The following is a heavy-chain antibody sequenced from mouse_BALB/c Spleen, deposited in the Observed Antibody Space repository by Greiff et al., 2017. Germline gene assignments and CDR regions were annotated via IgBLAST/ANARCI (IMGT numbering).Heavy chain of an antibody. D-gene: IGHD2-4*01. V-gene: IGHV5-6-3*01. J-gene: IGHJ3*01. Sequence: EVHLVESGGGLVQPGGSLKLSCAASGFTFSSYGMSWVRQTPDKRLELVATINSNGGSTYYPDSVKGRFTISRDNAKNTLYLEMSSLRSEDTAMYYCARGDYDGAYWGQGTLVTVSA. CDR2: INSNGGST. CDR3: ARGDYDGAY. CDR1: GFTFSSYG.